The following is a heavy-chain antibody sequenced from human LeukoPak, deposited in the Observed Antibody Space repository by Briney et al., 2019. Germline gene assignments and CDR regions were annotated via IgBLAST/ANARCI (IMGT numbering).Heavy chain of an antibody. D-gene: IGHD2-21*02. CDR2: IKKDGSEK. V-gene: IGHV3-7*01. J-gene: IGHJ3*01. Sequence: PGGSLRLSCAGSGFTFSNYWISWVRQAPGKGLEGVANIKKDGSEKYYVDSVKGRFTISRDNAKKSLYLQMNSLRAEDTAVYYCARDLQCGGDCHYDAFDLWGQGTMVTVSS. CDR3: ARDLQCGGDCHYDAFDL. CDR1: GFTFSNYW.